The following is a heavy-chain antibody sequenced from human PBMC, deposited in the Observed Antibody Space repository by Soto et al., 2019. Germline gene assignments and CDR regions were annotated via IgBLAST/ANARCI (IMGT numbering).Heavy chain of an antibody. Sequence: QVQLQESGPGLVKPSETLSLTCSVSGDSISSSSQYWGWIRQPPGKGLEWIGSIHYSGTSYYNPSLKSRVTIFVDTSKNQLSLKLSSVTAADTDVYYCARHWIAGSSIPWGQGTLVTVSS. D-gene: IGHD2-21*01. V-gene: IGHV4-39*01. CDR3: ARHWIAGSSIP. J-gene: IGHJ5*02. CDR2: IHYSGTS. CDR1: GDSISSSSQY.